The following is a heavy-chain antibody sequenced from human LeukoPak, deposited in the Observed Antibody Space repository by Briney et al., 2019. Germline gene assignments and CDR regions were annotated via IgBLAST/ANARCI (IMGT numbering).Heavy chain of an antibody. CDR2: ISSGSSYI. J-gene: IGHJ4*02. Sequence: PGGSLRLSCAASGFTFNSYSMNWVRQAPGKGLEWVSSISSGSSYIFYADSVKGRFTISRDNAKNSLYLQMNSLRAEDTAVYYCARDRDYYDSSGYYAHYLDYWGQGTLVTVSS. V-gene: IGHV3-21*01. CDR3: ARDRDYYDSSGYYAHYLDY. CDR1: GFTFNSYS. D-gene: IGHD3-22*01.